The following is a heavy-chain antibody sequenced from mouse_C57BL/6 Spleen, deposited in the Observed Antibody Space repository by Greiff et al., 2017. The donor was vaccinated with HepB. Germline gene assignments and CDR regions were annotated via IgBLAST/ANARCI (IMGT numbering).Heavy chain of an antibody. CDR2: IDPENGDT. CDR3: TTSVVATGTRFAY. V-gene: IGHV14-4*01. CDR1: GFNIKDDY. J-gene: IGHJ3*01. D-gene: IGHD1-1*01. Sequence: EVKLQESGAELVRPGASVKLSCTASGFNIKDDYMHWVKQRPEQGLEWIGWIDPENGDTEYASKFQGKATITADTSSNTAYLQLSSLTSEDTAVYYCTTSVVATGTRFAYWGQGTLVTVSA.